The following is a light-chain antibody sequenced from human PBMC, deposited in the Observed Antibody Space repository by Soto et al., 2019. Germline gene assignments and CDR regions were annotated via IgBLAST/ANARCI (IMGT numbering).Light chain of an antibody. Sequence: DIQKTRSPASRQVCVGDRGTITCGASQSINTSLNWYLQRPGQAPKLLIRSASTLQRGVPSRFSGSGSRTEFTLTIADLQPEDFGTYYCQQSLTLSFSFGLGT. V-gene: IGKV1-39*01. CDR2: SAS. CDR1: QSINTS. J-gene: IGKJ5*01. CDR3: QQSLTLSFS.